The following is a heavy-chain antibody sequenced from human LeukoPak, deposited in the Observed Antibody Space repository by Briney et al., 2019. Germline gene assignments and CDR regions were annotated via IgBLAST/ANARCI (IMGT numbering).Heavy chain of an antibody. J-gene: IGHJ4*02. CDR3: ARETSGLTAAPHWGFDY. V-gene: IGHV4-39*07. CDR2: IYYSGST. D-gene: IGHD6-13*01. CDR1: GGSISSSSYY. Sequence: TSETLSLTCTVSGGSISSSSYYWGWIRQPPGKGLEWIGSIYYSGSTYYNPSLKSRVTISVDTSKSQFSLKLSSVTAADTAVYYCARETSGLTAAPHWGFDYWGQGTLVTVSS.